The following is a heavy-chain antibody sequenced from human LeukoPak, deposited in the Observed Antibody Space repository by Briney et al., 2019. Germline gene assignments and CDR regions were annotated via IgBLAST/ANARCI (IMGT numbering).Heavy chain of an antibody. CDR2: ISGSGGST. V-gene: IGHV3-23*01. CDR1: GFTFSSYA. Sequence: GGSLRLSCAASGFTFSSYAMSWVRQAPGKGLEWVSAISGSGGSTYYADSVKGRFTISRDNSKNTLYLQMNSLRAEDTAVYYCAKGDVVVVAATQGFDYWGQGTLVTVSS. D-gene: IGHD2-15*01. J-gene: IGHJ4*02. CDR3: AKGDVVVVAATQGFDY.